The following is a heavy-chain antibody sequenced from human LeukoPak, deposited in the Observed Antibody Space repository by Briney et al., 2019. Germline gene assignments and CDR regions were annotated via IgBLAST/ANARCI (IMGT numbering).Heavy chain of an antibody. CDR2: IYYSGST. D-gene: IGHD1-1*01. V-gene: IGHV4-59*08. Sequence: SETLSLTCTVSGGSISSYYWSWIRQPPGKGLEWIGYIYYSGSTNYNPSLKSRVTISVDTSKNQFSLKLSSVTAADTAVYYCARANWNTDLSLAYWGQGTLVTVSS. CDR1: GGSISSYY. J-gene: IGHJ4*02. CDR3: ARANWNTDLSLAY.